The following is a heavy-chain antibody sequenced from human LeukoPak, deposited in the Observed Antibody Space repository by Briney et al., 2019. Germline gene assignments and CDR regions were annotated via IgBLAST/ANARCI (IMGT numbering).Heavy chain of an antibody. D-gene: IGHD6-6*01. CDR3: ARDRDSSSPFDY. J-gene: IGHJ4*02. V-gene: IGHV3-21*01. CDR1: GFIFSSQS. CDR2: ISSSSNYI. Sequence: PGGSLRLSCAASGFIFSSQSMNWVRQAPGKGLEWVSSISSSSNYIYYADSVKGRFTISRDNAKNSLYLQMNSLRAEDTAVYYCARDRDSSSPFDYRGQGTLVTVSS.